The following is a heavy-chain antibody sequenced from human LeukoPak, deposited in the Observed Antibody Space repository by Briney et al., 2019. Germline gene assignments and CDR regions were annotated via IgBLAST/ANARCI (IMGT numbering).Heavy chain of an antibody. CDR3: ARDRAYSSGRDDTFDL. CDR2: INPNSGGT. Sequence: GASVKVSCKPSGYSLTGHYMHWVRQAPGQGLEWMGWINPNSGGTSFAQKFQGRVTMTRGTSISTAYMELSRLRLDDTAVYYCARDRAYSSGRDDTFDLWGQGTMVIVSS. D-gene: IGHD3-22*01. J-gene: IGHJ3*01. CDR1: GYSLTGHY. V-gene: IGHV1-2*02.